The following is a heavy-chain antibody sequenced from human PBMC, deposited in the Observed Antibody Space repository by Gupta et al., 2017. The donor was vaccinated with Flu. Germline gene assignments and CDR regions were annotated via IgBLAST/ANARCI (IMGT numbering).Heavy chain of an antibody. Sequence: VRQAPGKGLEWVAVIWSDGNNKFYADSVRGRFTFSRDNSKNTLSLQMISLRDEDTAMYYCVRERGPFDAFDIWGQGTMVTVSA. V-gene: IGHV3-33*01. D-gene: IGHD3-10*01. CDR3: VRERGPFDAFDI. J-gene: IGHJ3*02. CDR2: IWSDGNNK.